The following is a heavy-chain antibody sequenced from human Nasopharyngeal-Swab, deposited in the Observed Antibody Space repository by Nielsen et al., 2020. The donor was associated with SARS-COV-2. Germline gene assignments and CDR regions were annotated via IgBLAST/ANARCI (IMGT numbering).Heavy chain of an antibody. CDR3: VRDSSWAFDS. CDR1: GFTFSTYA. D-gene: IGHD7-27*01. V-gene: IGHV3-48*01. Sequence: GGSLRLSCAASGFTFSTYAMTWVRQAPGKGLEWISNIRMTDSDVFYADSVKGRFTISRDNAKNSLYLQMNSLRAEDTAVYYCVRDSSWAFDSWGQGTLVTVSS. CDR2: IRMTDSDV. J-gene: IGHJ4*02.